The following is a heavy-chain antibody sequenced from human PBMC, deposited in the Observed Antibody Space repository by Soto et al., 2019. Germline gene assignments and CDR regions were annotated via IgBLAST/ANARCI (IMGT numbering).Heavy chain of an antibody. D-gene: IGHD7-27*01. CDR1: GFTFSSHA. CDR2: LTSSGGDT. CDR3: AKETGPNWGYFDY. J-gene: IGHJ4*02. V-gene: IGHV3-23*01. Sequence: EVQLLDSGGGLVQPGGSLRLSCVASGFTFSSHAMSWVRQAPGKGLEWVSALTSSGGDTYYTDSVKGRFTISRDNSKNTLYLQMNSLRAEETAVYYCAKETGPNWGYFDYWGQGTLVTVSS.